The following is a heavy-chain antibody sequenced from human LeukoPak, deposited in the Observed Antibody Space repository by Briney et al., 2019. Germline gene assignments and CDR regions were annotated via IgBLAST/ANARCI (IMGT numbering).Heavy chain of an antibody. J-gene: IGHJ4*02. D-gene: IGHD3-10*01. CDR3: ARGLRITMVRGVILDY. CDR2: IKQDGSEK. CDR1: GFTFSSYW. V-gene: IGHV3-7*01. Sequence: GGSLRLSSAASGFTFSSYWMSWVRQAPGKGLEWVANIKQDGSEKYYVDSVRGRFTISRDNAKNSLYLQMNSLRAEDTAVYYCARGLRITMVRGVILDYWGQGTLVTVSS.